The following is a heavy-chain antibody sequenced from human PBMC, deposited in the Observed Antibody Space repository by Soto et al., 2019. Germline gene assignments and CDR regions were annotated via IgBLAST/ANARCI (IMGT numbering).Heavy chain of an antibody. V-gene: IGHV4-34*01. J-gene: IGHJ4*02. D-gene: IGHD2-15*01. CDR1: GGSFSGYY. Sequence: SETLSLTCAVNGGSFSGYYWTWIRQPPGTGLEWIGEINHSGSTNYNPSLKSRVTISVDTSKNQFSLKLTSVTAADTAVYYCARWVEVSLDYFDSWGQGTPVTVS. CDR3: ARWVEVSLDYFDS. CDR2: INHSGST.